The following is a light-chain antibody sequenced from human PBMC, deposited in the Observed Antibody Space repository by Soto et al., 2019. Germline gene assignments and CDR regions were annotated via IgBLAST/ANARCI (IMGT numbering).Light chain of an antibody. Sequence: QSVLTQPASLSGSPGQSITISCTGTSSDVGGSGLVSWYQFHPGKAPKLLIFEGFKRPSGISNRFSGSKSGSTASLTISGLQAEDAADYYCCSYAGRSTWDVVFGGGTKLTVL. V-gene: IGLV2-23*01. J-gene: IGLJ2*01. CDR1: SSDVGGSGL. CDR2: EGF. CDR3: CSYAGRSTWDVV.